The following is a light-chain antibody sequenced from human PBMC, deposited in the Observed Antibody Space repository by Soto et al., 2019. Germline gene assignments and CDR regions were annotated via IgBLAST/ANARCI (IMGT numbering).Light chain of an antibody. Sequence: DIQMTQSPSTLSGSVGDRVTITCRASQSISYWLAWYQQKPGKAPNLLIYKASSLKSGVPARFSGSGSGTEFTLTISSLQPDDFATYYCQQYNTYSTFGQGTRLEIK. V-gene: IGKV1-5*03. CDR2: KAS. CDR3: QQYNTYST. CDR1: QSISYW. J-gene: IGKJ5*01.